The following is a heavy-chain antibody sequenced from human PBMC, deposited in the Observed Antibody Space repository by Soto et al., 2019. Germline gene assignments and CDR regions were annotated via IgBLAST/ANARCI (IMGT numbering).Heavy chain of an antibody. CDR1: GDSIIGYS. D-gene: IGHD3-10*01. V-gene: IGHV4-59*01. Sequence: AETLSLTCTVSGDSIIGYSCIFIRHPPVKGLEWIVYLSYSESTTSTPSLKSRVTISVDTSKNQFSLELSSVTAADTAVYFCARDGGTYLTRYFDSWGQGALVTVSS. CDR2: LSYSEST. CDR3: ARDGGTYLTRYFDS. J-gene: IGHJ4*02.